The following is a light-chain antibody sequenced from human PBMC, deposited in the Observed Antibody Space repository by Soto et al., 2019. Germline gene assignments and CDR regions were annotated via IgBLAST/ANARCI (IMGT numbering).Light chain of an antibody. Sequence: EIVMTQSPATLSVSPGERATLSCRASQSVNNNFAWYQQKPGQPPRLLLYGASTRATCIRARFSGSGSGTGTEFTLTISSLQSEDFAVYYCQQYKNWPRTFGQGTKVEIK. J-gene: IGKJ1*01. CDR1: QSVNNN. CDR2: GAS. CDR3: QQYKNWPRT. V-gene: IGKV3-15*01.